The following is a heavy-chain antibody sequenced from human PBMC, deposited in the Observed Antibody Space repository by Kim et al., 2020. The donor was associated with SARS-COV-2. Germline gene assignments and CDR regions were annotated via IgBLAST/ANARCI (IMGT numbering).Heavy chain of an antibody. CDR2: ISGSGGST. J-gene: IGHJ4*02. CDR3: AKEEYDSSGYPRVY. V-gene: IGHV3-23*01. D-gene: IGHD3-22*01. CDR1: GFTFSSYV. Sequence: GGSLRLSCAASGFTFSSYVMSWVRQAPGKGLEWVSAISGSGGSTYYADSVKGRFTVSRDNSKNTLYLQMNRLRAEDTAVYYCAKEEYDSSGYPRVYWGQGTLVTVSS.